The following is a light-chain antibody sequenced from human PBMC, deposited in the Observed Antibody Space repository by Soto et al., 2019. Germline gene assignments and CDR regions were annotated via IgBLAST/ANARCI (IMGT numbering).Light chain of an antibody. CDR2: DAS. CDR1: QSVSSY. CDR3: QQRSNWPPLT. Sequence: EIVLTQSPVTLSLSPGERATLSCRASQSVSSYLAWYQQKPGQAPSLLIYDASNRANGIPDRFSGSGSGTDLTLTISSLEPEDFAVYDYQQRSNWPPLTFGGGTKVDIK. V-gene: IGKV3-11*01. J-gene: IGKJ4*01.